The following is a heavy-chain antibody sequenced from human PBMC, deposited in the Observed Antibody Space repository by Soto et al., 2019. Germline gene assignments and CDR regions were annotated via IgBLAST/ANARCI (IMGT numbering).Heavy chain of an antibody. D-gene: IGHD4-17*01. CDR2: IWSDGSNK. J-gene: IGHJ6*03. CDR3: ARDLRLYYMDV. Sequence: QVQLVESGGGVVQPGRSLRLSCAASGFTFSSYGMHWVRQAPGKGLEWVAVIWSDGSNKYYADSVKGRFTISRDNSKNTLYMHMNSLRAEDTAVYYCARDLRLYYMDVWGKGTTVTVSS. V-gene: IGHV3-33*01. CDR1: GFTFSSYG.